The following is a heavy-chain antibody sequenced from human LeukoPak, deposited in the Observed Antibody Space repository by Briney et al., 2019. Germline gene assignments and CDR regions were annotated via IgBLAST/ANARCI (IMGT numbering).Heavy chain of an antibody. D-gene: IGHD3-22*01. CDR1: GFTFSSYW. CDR3: AKGSKLVVITRDHYMAV. Sequence: GGSLRLSCAASGFTFSSYWMHWVRQAPGKGLVWVSRINSDGSSTSYADSVKGRFTISRDNSKNTLYLQMNSLRAGDTAVYYCAKGSKLVVITRDHYMAVWGKGTTVTISS. CDR2: INSDGSST. V-gene: IGHV3-74*01. J-gene: IGHJ6*03.